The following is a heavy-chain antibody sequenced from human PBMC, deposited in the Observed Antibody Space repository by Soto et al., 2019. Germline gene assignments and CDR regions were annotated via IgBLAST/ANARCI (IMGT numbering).Heavy chain of an antibody. D-gene: IGHD4-17*01. CDR2: ISSSSSYI. J-gene: IGHJ3*02. Sequence: EVQLVESGGGLVKPGGSLRLSCAASGFTFSSYSMNWVRQAPGKGLEWVSSISSSSSYIYYADSVKGRFTISRDNAKNSLYLQMNSLRAEDTAVYYCARDLDYGDYVAQGYAFDIWGQGTMVTVSS. V-gene: IGHV3-21*01. CDR1: GFTFSSYS. CDR3: ARDLDYGDYVAQGYAFDI.